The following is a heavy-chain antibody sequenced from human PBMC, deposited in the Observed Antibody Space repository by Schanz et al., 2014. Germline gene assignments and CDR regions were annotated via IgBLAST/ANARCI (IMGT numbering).Heavy chain of an antibody. D-gene: IGHD3-22*01. Sequence: EQLVESGGGAVRPGGSLRLSCAASGFTFNSYAMTWVRQAPGKGLEWVSAISGSGGSTYYADSVKGRFTISRDNSKNTLYLQMNSLRAEDTAVYYCAKDPSHGDYDYYFDYWGQGTLVTVSS. J-gene: IGHJ4*02. V-gene: IGHV3-23*04. CDR2: ISGSGGST. CDR3: AKDPSHGDYDYYFDY. CDR1: GFTFNSYA.